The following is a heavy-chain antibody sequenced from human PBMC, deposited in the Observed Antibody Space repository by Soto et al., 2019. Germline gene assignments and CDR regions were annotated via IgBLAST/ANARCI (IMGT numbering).Heavy chain of an antibody. V-gene: IGHV1-69*13. CDR2: IVPIVDTS. J-gene: IGHJ5*02. D-gene: IGHD3-22*01. CDR1: GGTFSSYA. CDR3: ARDRAPSSGYYPYWFDP. Sequence: SVKVSFKTSGGTFSSYAISWVRQAPGQGLEWMGGIVPIVDTSTYAQKFQGRVTITADESTSTAYMELSSLRSEDTAVYYCARDRAPSSGYYPYWFDPWDRG.